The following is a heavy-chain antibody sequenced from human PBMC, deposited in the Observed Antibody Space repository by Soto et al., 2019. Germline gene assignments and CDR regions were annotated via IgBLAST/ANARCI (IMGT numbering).Heavy chain of an antibody. CDR1: GFTFSSYT. J-gene: IGHJ4*02. CDR2: IIPILGIA. V-gene: IGHV1-69*02. D-gene: IGHD3-9*01. Sequence: GGSLRLSCAASGFTFSSYTISWVRQAPGQGLEWMGRIIPILGIANYAQKFQGRVTITADKSTSTAYMELSSLRSEDTAVYYCATQQYDILTGYYGDYWGQGTLVTAPQ. CDR3: ATQQYDILTGYYGDY.